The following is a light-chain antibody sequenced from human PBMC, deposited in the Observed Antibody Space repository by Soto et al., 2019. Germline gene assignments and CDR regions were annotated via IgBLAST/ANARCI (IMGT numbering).Light chain of an antibody. CDR3: CSYAGSSTFHVV. V-gene: IGLV2-23*01. J-gene: IGLJ2*01. CDR2: EGS. Sequence: QSALTQPASVSGSPGQSITISCTGTSSDVGSYNLVSWYQQHPGKAPKLMIYEGSKRPSGVSNRFSGSKSGNTASLTISGLQAEDEAEYYCCSYAGSSTFHVVFGGGTKVTVL. CDR1: SSDVGSYNL.